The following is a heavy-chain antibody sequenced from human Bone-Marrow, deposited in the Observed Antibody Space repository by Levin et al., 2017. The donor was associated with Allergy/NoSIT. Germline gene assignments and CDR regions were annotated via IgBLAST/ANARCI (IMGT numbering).Heavy chain of an antibody. V-gene: IGHV3-30*18. CDR1: EFTFRSYG. J-gene: IGHJ2*01. CDR3: ANTRENAYVDI. D-gene: IGHD2-2*01. Sequence: GGSLRLSCVGSEFTFRSYGMQWVRQVPGRGLEWLAYISNDGLDTFYIDSVKGRFTVSRDNSRDTLYLQMDSLRPEDTALYYCANTRENAYVDIWGRGTLVTVSS. CDR2: ISNDGLDT.